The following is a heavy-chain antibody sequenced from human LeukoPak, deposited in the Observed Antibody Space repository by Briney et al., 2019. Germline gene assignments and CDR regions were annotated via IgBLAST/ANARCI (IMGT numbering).Heavy chain of an antibody. J-gene: IGHJ3*02. D-gene: IGHD4-23*01. Sequence: ASVKLSFKASGGTFSSYAISWVRQAPGAGLEWKGGNIPMCGGANYAKKCKGRVTITTNESTSTAYMELSSLRSEDTAVYYCARYRIVVTPSVGAFDIWGQGTMVTVSS. CDR3: ARYRIVVTPSVGAFDI. V-gene: IGHV1-69*05. CDR2: NIPMCGGA. CDR1: GGTFSSYA.